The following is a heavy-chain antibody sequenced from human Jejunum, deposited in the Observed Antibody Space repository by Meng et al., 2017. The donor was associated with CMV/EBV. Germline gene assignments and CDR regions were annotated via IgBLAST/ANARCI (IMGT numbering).Heavy chain of an antibody. CDR3: ARSVTTSDFDYYYGMDV. V-gene: IGHV3-11*04. CDR1: FSDYF. Sequence: FSDYFMTGIGQDPGKGLEWIAYISTSGDTISYADSVKGRFTISRDNANNSLYLHMNSLRVEDTAVYYCARSVTTSDFDYYYGMDVWGQGTTVTVSS. J-gene: IGHJ6*02. D-gene: IGHD5-12*01. CDR2: ISTSGDTI.